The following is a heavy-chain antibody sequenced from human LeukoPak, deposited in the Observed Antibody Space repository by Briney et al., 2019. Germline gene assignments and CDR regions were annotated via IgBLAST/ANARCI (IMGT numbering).Heavy chain of an antibody. J-gene: IGHJ3*02. CDR2: IRYDGSNK. Sequence: PGGSLRLSCAASGFTFSSYGMHWVRQAPGKGLEWVAFIRYDGSNKYYADSVKGRFTISRDNSKNTLYLQMNSLRAEDTAVYYCAKFDRAYSSSVRGAGGLDAFDIWGQGTMVTVSS. V-gene: IGHV3-30*02. CDR1: GFTFSSYG. D-gene: IGHD6-6*01. CDR3: AKFDRAYSSSVRGAGGLDAFDI.